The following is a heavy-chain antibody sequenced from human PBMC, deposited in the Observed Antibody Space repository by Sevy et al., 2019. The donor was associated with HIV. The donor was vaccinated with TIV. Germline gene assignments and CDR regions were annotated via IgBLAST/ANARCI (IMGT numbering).Heavy chain of an antibody. D-gene: IGHD3-10*01. Sequence: GGSLRLSCAASGFTFSGSAMHWVRQASGKGLEWVGRIRSKANSYATAYATSVKGRFTISRDDSKNTAYLQMNSLKTEDTDVYYCTRLGGVDYDGSGSYGDAFDIWGQGTMVTVSS. CDR1: GFTFSGSA. CDR3: TRLGGVDYDGSGSYGDAFDI. J-gene: IGHJ3*02. V-gene: IGHV3-73*01. CDR2: IRSKANSYAT.